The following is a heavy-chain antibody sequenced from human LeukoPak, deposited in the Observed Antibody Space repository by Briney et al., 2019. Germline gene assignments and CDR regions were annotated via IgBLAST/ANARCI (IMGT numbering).Heavy chain of an antibody. CDR1: GFTFSSYA. J-gene: IGHJ4*02. D-gene: IGHD3-10*01. CDR2: IVGSGGST. CDR3: AKDLYYYGSGSPQ. Sequence: GASLRLSCAASGFTFSSYAMSWVRQAPGKGLEWVSAIVGSGGSTYYADSVKGRFTISRDNSKNTLYLQMNSLRAEDTAVYYCAKDLYYYGSGSPQWGQGTLVTVSS. V-gene: IGHV3-23*01.